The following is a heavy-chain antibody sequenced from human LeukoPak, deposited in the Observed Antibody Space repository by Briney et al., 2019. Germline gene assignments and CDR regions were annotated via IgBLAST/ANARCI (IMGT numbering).Heavy chain of an antibody. D-gene: IGHD6-6*01. CDR3: ASIAARYYYYYMDV. J-gene: IGHJ6*03. V-gene: IGHV4-39*07. Sequence: SETLSLTCAVYGGSFSSYYWGWIRQPPGKGLEWIGSIYYSGSTYYNPSLKSRVTISVDTSKNQFSLKLSSVTAADTAVYYCASIAARYYYYYMDVWGKGTTVTVSS. CDR2: IYYSGST. CDR1: GGSFSSYY.